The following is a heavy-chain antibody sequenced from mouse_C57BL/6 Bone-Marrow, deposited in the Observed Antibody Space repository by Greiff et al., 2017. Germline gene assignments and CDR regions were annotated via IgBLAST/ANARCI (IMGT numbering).Heavy chain of an antibody. CDR1: GFTFSAYG. V-gene: IGHV5-15*01. CDR2: ISNLAYSI. Sequence: EVQLVESGGGLVQPGGSLNLSCAASGFTFSAYGMAWVRQAPRKGPEWVAFISNLAYSIYYAATVTGRFTISRENAKNTLYLEVSSLRSEDTAMFDCARGIYYGNYGFAYWGQGTLVTVSA. D-gene: IGHD2-1*01. J-gene: IGHJ3*01. CDR3: ARGIYYGNYGFAY.